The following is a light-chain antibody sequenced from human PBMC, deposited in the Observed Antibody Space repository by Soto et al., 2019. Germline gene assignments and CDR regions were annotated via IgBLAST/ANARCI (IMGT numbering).Light chain of an antibody. CDR2: DAS. CDR1: QSVRGTS. Sequence: DIVLTQSPGTLSLSPGERATLSCRASQSVRGTSLAWYQQKPGQAPRLLIYDASSRATGIPDRFSGGGSGTDFTLTISRLEPEDFAVYYCQNYGSSPPITFGQGTRLEIK. V-gene: IGKV3-20*01. CDR3: QNYGSSPPIT. J-gene: IGKJ5*01.